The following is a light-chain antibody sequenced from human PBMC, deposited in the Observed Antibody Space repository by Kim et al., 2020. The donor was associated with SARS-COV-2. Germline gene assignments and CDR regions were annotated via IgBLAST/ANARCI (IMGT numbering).Light chain of an antibody. V-gene: IGKV3-20*01. CDR1: QSLSSHS. CDR3: QHYGASRT. J-gene: IGKJ1*01. CDR2: GAS. Sequence: LSAGERATLSSRGRQSLSSHSLAWYQQKPGQAPSLLIYGASSRATDIPDRFSGSGSGTDFTLTISRLEPEDFAVYYCQHYGASRTFGQGTKVDIK.